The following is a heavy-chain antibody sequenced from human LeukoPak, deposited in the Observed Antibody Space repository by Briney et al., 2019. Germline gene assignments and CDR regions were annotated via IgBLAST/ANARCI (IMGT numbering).Heavy chain of an antibody. D-gene: IGHD3-9*01. CDR3: AKDRHYDILTGYSYYLDY. Sequence: GGSLRLSCAASGFTFSSYSMNWVRQAPGKGLEWVSSISSSSSYIYYADSVKGRFTISRDNAKNSLYLQMNSLRAEDTAVYYCAKDRHYDILTGYSYYLDYWGQGTLVTVSS. V-gene: IGHV3-21*01. CDR2: ISSSSSYI. J-gene: IGHJ4*02. CDR1: GFTFSSYS.